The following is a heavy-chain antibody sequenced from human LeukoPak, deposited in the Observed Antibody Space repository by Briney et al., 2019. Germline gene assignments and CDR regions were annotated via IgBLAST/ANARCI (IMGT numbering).Heavy chain of an antibody. J-gene: IGHJ4*02. CDR2: ISGGST. D-gene: IGHD6-19*01. CDR3: ARAYYRGIAVADIFDY. CDR1: GFTFSSYA. V-gene: IGHV3-23*01. Sequence: PGGSLRLSCAASGFTFSSYAMSWVRQAPGKGLEWVSAISGGSTYYADSVKGRFTISRDNSKNTLYLQMNSLRAEDTAVYYCARAYYRGIAVADIFDYWGQGTLVTVSS.